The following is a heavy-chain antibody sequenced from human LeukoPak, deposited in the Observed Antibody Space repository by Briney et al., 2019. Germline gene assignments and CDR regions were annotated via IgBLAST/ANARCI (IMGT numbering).Heavy chain of an antibody. CDR1: GFTFSSYE. Sequence: PGGSLRLSCAASGFTFSSYEMIWVRQAPGKGLEWVSYISSSGSTMYYADSVKGRFTISRDNAKNSLYLQMSSLRAEDTAVYYCARWSASDYWGQGTLVTVSS. V-gene: IGHV3-48*03. CDR3: ARWSASDY. CDR2: ISSSGSTM. D-gene: IGHD4-23*01. J-gene: IGHJ4*02.